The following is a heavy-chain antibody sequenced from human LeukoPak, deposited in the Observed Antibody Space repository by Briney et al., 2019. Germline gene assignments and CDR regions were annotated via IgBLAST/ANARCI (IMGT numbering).Heavy chain of an antibody. CDR2: ITYDGSSE. CDR3: AKRGDGGHKSLEY. D-gene: IGHD3-16*01. CDR1: GFTFSNYG. V-gene: IGHV3-30*18. J-gene: IGHJ4*02. Sequence: GGSLRLSCAASGFTFSNYGMHWVRQARGKGLEWVATITYDGSSEHYADSVKDRFTVSRDNSKNTLYLQMSSLKTEDTAVYYCAKRGDGGHKSLEYWGQGTLVIVSS.